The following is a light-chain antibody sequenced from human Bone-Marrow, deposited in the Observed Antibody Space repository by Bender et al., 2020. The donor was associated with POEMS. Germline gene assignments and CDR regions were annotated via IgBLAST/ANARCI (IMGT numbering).Light chain of an antibody. Sequence: SYELTLPPSLSVAPGQTARMTCEGDNIGSKAVHWYQQKPGQAPLLVVYFDSQRPSGIPERFSGSNSGNTATLTISGTQGMDEADYYCQTWANSVAVFGGGTKLTVL. CDR3: QTWANSVAV. CDR2: FDS. J-gene: IGLJ2*01. CDR1: NIGSKA. V-gene: IGLV3-21*01.